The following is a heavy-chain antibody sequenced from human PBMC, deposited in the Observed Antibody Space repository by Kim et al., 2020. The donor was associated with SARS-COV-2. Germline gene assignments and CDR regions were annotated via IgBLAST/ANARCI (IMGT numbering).Heavy chain of an antibody. Sequence: GGSLRLSCAASGFSFSVYAMTWVRQAPEEGLEWVSTITGSGGSTYHADSVKGRFTISRDNSKNMLFLQMNSLRAEDTAIYYCAKGSQLLSFGYWGQGTLVTVSS. CDR2: ITGSGGST. CDR1: GFSFSVYA. CDR3: AKGSQLLSFGY. V-gene: IGHV3-23*01. J-gene: IGHJ4*02. D-gene: IGHD2-2*01.